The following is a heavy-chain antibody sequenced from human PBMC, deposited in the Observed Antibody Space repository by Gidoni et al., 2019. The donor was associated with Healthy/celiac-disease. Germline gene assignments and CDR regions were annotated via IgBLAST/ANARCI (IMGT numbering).Heavy chain of an antibody. CDR3: ARVGGLENYDFWSGYYGY. V-gene: IGHV3-74*01. D-gene: IGHD3-3*01. Sequence: EVQLVESGGGLVQPGGSLRLSCAASGFNFSSYWMHWVRQAPGKGLVWVSRIKSDGSSTSYSDSVKARFTISRSNAKNTLYLQMNSLRAEDTAVYYCARVGGLENYDFWSGYYGYWGQGTLVTVSS. CDR2: IKSDGSST. CDR1: GFNFSSYW. J-gene: IGHJ4*02.